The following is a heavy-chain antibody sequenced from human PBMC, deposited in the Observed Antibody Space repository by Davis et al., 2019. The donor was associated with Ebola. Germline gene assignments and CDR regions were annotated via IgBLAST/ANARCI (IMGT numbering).Heavy chain of an antibody. CDR1: GFTFSSYW. CDR2: IKQDGSEK. V-gene: IGHV3-7*01. CDR3: ARGGSGVGTFWYGMDV. J-gene: IGHJ6*02. D-gene: IGHD1-26*01. Sequence: GGSLRLSCAASGFTFSSYWMSWVRQAPGKGLEWVANIKQDGSEKYYVDSVKGRFTISRDNAKNSLYLQMNSLRAEDTAVYYCARGGSGVGTFWYGMDVWGQGTTVTVSS.